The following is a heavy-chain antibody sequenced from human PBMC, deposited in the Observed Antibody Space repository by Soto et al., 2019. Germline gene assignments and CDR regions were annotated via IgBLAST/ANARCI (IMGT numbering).Heavy chain of an antibody. Sequence: EVQLVESGGGLVQPGGSLRLSCTGSGFIFGNYWMTWVRQAPGQGLEWVANIRKDESKMSYLDSVRGRYTISRDNAKNSLFLQMNDLRVEDTALYYCTRYISPGTSGWYFDAFDLWGQGSMVTVSS. CDR3: TRYISPGTSGWYFDAFDL. V-gene: IGHV3-7*02. D-gene: IGHD6-19*01. CDR2: IRKDESKM. CDR1: GFIFGNYW. J-gene: IGHJ3*01.